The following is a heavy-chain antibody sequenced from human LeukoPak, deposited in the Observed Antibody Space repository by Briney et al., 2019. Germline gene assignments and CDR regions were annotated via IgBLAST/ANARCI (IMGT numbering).Heavy chain of an antibody. CDR3: ARGRKVAGTEFDY. V-gene: IGHV3-48*04. J-gene: IGHJ4*02. D-gene: IGHD6-19*01. Sequence: GGSLRLSCAASGFTFSSYGMHWVRQAPGKGLEWVSYISSSSSTIYYADSAKGRFTISRDNAKNSLYLQMNSLRAEDTAVYYCARGRKVAGTEFDYWGQGTLVTVSS. CDR2: ISSSSSTI. CDR1: GFTFSSYG.